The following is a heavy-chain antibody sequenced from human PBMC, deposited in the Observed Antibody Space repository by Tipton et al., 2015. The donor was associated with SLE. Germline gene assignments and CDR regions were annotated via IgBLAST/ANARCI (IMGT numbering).Heavy chain of an antibody. V-gene: IGHV4-34*01. D-gene: IGHD5-18*01. CDR2: INHSGST. CDR1: GGSFSGYY. Sequence: LSLTCAVYGGSFSGYYWSWIRQPPGKGLEWIGEINHSGSTNYNPSLKSRVTISVDTSKNQFSLKLSSVTAADTAVYYCAGGYSYGGDYFDYWGQGTLVTVSS. CDR3: AGGYSYGGDYFDY. J-gene: IGHJ4*02.